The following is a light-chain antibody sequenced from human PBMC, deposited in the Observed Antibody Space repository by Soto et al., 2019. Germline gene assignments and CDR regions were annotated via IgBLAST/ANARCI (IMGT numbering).Light chain of an antibody. Sequence: QSVLTQPPSVSGAPGQRVTISCTGSSSNIGAGYYVHWYQQLPGTAPKLLIDSNNNRPSGVPDRFSGSKSGTSASLAITGLQAEDEADYYCQSYDSSLSGSVFGGGTKLTVL. V-gene: IGLV1-40*01. CDR2: SNN. CDR1: SSNIGAGYY. CDR3: QSYDSSLSGSV. J-gene: IGLJ3*02.